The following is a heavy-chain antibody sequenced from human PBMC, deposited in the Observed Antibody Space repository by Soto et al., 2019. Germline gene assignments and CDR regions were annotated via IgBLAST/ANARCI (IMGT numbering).Heavy chain of an antibody. CDR1: GYSXTSYW. J-gene: IGHJ3*02. CDR3: ASPYVSSDDAFDI. D-gene: IGHD3-22*01. V-gene: IGHV5-51*01. CDR2: IYPGDSDT. Sequence: GESLKISCKTSGYSXTSYWIGWVRQMPGKGLEWMGIIYPGDSDTRYSPSFQGQVTISADKSISTAYLQWSSLKASDTAMYYCASPYVSSDDAFDIWGQGTMVTVSS.